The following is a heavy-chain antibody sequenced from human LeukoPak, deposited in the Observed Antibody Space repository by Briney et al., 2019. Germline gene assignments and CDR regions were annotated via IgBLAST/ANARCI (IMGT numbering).Heavy chain of an antibody. D-gene: IGHD5-24*01. V-gene: IGHV4-4*02. CDR2: IFHSGST. CDR3: ALREDGYNQGFDY. J-gene: IGHJ4*02. Sequence: PSETLSLTCAVSGGSIFSSNWWSWVRQPPGKGLEWIGQIFHSGSTNYNPSLKSRVTISVDTSKKQFSLKLGSVTAADTAVYYCALREDGYNQGFDYWGQGTLVTVSS. CDR1: GGSIFSSNW.